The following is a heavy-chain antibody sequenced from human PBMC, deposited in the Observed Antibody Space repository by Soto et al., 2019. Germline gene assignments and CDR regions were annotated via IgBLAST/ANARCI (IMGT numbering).Heavy chain of an antibody. V-gene: IGHV3-30*18. CDR3: AKDSSSYYYYYGMDV. D-gene: IGHD6-13*01. Sequence: LRLSCAASGFTFSSYGMHWVRQAPGKGLEWVAVISYDGSNKYYADSVKGRFTISRDNSKNTLYLQMNSLRAEDTAVYYCAKDSSSYYYYYGMDVWGQGTTVTVSS. CDR1: GFTFSSYG. CDR2: ISYDGSNK. J-gene: IGHJ6*02.